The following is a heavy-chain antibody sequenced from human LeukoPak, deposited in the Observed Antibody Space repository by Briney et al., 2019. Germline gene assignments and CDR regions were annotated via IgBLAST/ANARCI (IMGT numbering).Heavy chain of an antibody. CDR3: ASVSRVAVAGELDY. D-gene: IGHD6-19*01. V-gene: IGHV1-18*01. J-gene: IGHJ4*02. Sequence: ASVKVSCKASGYTFTSYGISWVRQAPGQGLEWMGWISAYNGNTNYAQKLQGRVTMTTDTSTSTAYMELRSLRSDDTAVYSCASVSRVAVAGELDYWGQGTLVTVSS. CDR1: GYTFTSYG. CDR2: ISAYNGNT.